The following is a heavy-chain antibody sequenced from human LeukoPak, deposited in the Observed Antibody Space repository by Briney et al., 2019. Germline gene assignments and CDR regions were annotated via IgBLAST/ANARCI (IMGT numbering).Heavy chain of an antibody. CDR2: IDSSTTRI. CDR1: GFTFRSFS. Sequence: GGSLRLSCAASGFTFRSFSMNWVRQAPGKGLEWVSAIDSSTTRIYYVNSVRGRFTISRDNAKNSLDLQMNSLRAEDTAIYYCMTAAGYNFGQYWGQGTLVTVSS. D-gene: IGHD5-18*01. V-gene: IGHV3-21*04. CDR3: MTAAGYNFGQY. J-gene: IGHJ4*02.